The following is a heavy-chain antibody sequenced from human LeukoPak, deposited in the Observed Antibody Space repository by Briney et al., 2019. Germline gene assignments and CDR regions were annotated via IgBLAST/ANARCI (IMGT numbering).Heavy chain of an antibody. CDR3: AKDSPYYDYVWGSYRYTQGDFDY. V-gene: IGHV3-23*01. D-gene: IGHD3-16*02. J-gene: IGHJ4*02. CDR2: ISGSGGST. CDR1: GFTFSSYA. Sequence: GGSLRLSCAASGFTFSSYAMSWVRQAPGKGLEWVSAISGSGGSTYYADSVKGRFTISRDNSKNTLYLQMNSLRAEDTAVYYCAKDSPYYDYVWGSYRYTQGDFDYWGQGTLVTVSS.